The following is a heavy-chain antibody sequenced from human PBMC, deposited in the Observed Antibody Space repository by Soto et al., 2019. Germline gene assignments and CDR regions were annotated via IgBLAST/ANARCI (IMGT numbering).Heavy chain of an antibody. V-gene: IGHV3-15*01. CDR2: IKRNSEGGTS. CDR3: TAYSSSIPDAFDI. D-gene: IGHD6-6*01. Sequence: EVQLVESGGGLVKPGGSLRVSCAASRFTFSDAWMTWARQAPGKGLEWVGRIKRNSEGGTSDYAAPVKGRFSISRDDLINSLYLQINSQKTDDTAGYYCTAYSSSIPDAFDIWGQGTMVNVS. J-gene: IGHJ3*02. CDR1: RFTFSDAW.